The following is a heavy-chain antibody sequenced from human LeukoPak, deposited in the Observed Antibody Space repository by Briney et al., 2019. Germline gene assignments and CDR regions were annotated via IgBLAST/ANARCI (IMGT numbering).Heavy chain of an antibody. V-gene: IGHV3-21*01. CDR3: ARVREGYCGGDCFIAFDI. Sequence: GGSLRLSCAASGFTFSSYSMNWVRQAPGKGLEWVSSISSSSSYIYYADSVKGQFTISRDNAKNSLYLQMNSLRAEDTAVYYCARVREGYCGGDCFIAFDIWGQGTMVTVSS. CDR2: ISSSSSYI. J-gene: IGHJ3*02. CDR1: GFTFSSYS. D-gene: IGHD2-21*02.